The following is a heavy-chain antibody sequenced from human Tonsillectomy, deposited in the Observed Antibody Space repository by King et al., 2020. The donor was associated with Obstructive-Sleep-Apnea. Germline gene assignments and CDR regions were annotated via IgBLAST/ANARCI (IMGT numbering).Heavy chain of an antibody. CDR2: ISGGGGST. J-gene: IGHJ4*02. CDR3: AKRKDEYSSGWYDY. CDR1: GFTFSNYA. Sequence: VQLVESGGGLVQPGGSLRLSCAASGFTFSNYAMSWVRQAPGKGLEWVSAISGGGGSTYYADSVKGRFTISRDNSKNTLYLQMNSLRAEDTAVYYCAKRKDEYSSGWYDYWGQGTLVTVSS. V-gene: IGHV3-23*04. D-gene: IGHD6-19*01.